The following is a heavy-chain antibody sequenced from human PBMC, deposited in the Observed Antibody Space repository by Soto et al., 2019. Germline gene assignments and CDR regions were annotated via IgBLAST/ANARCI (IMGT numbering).Heavy chain of an antibody. D-gene: IGHD3-22*01. Sequence: PGESLKISCKVSGDSWAGEWITWVRQKPWKGLEWMGRIDPSDSQTYYSPSFRGHVTISVTKSITTVFLQWSSLRASDTAMYYCARQIYDSDTGPHFQYYFDSWGQGTPVSVSS. CDR3: ARQIYDSDTGPHFQYYFDS. CDR1: GDSWAGEW. V-gene: IGHV5-10-1*01. CDR2: IDPSDSQT. J-gene: IGHJ4*02.